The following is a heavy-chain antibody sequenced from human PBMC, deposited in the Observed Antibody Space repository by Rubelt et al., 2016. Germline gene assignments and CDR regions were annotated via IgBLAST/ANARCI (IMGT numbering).Heavy chain of an antibody. CDR1: EFSFSSYS. D-gene: IGHD1-26*01. J-gene: IGHJ4*02. V-gene: IGHV3-21*01. CDR2: ISSSSSYI. Sequence: EVQLVESGGTLVKPGGSLRLSCAASEFSFSSYSMNWVRQAPGKGLEWVSSISSSSSYIYYADSVKGRFTISSDHAKNSQYLQMNSLRAEDTAPDYGASGWPIVGTTAVDYWGQGTLVTVSS. CDR3: ASGWPIVGTTAVDY.